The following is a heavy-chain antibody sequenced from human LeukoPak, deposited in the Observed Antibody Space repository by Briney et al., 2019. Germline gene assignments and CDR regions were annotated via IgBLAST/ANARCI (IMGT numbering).Heavy chain of an antibody. Sequence: ASMKVSCKASGGTFSSYAISWVRQAPGQGLEWMGGIIPIFGTANYAQKFQGRVTITADKSTSTAYMELSSLRSEDTAVYYCARAGIVVVPAAIAHYYYYYMDVWGKGTTVTVSS. CDR2: IIPIFGTA. CDR3: ARAGIVVVPAAIAHYYYYYMDV. V-gene: IGHV1-69*06. D-gene: IGHD2-2*01. J-gene: IGHJ6*03. CDR1: GGTFSSYA.